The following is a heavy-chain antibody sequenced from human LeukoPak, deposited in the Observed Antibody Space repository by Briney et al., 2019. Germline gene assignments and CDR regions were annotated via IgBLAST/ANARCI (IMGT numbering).Heavy chain of an antibody. CDR3: ARGATLHYYYMDV. V-gene: IGHV1-2*02. D-gene: IGHD1-26*01. Sequence: ASVKVSCKASGYTFTSYAMHWVRQAPGQRLEWMGWINPNSGGTNYAQKFQGRVTMTRDTSISTAYMELSRLRSDDTAVYYCARGATLHYYYMDVWGKGTTVTVSS. CDR2: INPNSGGT. CDR1: GYTFTSYA. J-gene: IGHJ6*03.